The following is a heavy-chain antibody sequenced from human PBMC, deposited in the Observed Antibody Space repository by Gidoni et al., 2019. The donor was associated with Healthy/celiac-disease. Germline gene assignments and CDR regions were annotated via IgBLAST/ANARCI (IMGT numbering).Heavy chain of an antibody. V-gene: IGHV4-34*01. Sequence: QVQLQQWGAGLLKPSETLSLTCAVYGGTFSGYYWSWIRQPPGKGLEWIGEINHSGSTNYNPSLKSRVTISVDTSKNQFSLKLSSVTAADTAVYYCARSLHYYDSSGYSFWGQGTLVTVSS. CDR1: GGTFSGYY. J-gene: IGHJ4*02. CDR2: INHSGST. CDR3: ARSLHYYDSSGYSF. D-gene: IGHD3-22*01.